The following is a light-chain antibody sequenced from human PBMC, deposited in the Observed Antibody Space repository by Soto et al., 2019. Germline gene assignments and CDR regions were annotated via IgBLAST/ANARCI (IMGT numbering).Light chain of an antibody. CDR2: DAS. CDR3: QQYENYWT. CDR1: QSISSW. Sequence: DIQMTQSPSTLSASVVDRVTITCRASQSISSWLAWYQQKPGKAPKLLIYDASNLESGVPSRFSGSGSGTEFTLTISSLQPEDFAVYYCQQYENYWTFGQGTKVDIK. J-gene: IGKJ1*01. V-gene: IGKV1-5*01.